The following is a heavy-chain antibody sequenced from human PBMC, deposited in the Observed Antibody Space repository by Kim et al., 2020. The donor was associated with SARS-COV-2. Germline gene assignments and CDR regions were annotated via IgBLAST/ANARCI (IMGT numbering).Heavy chain of an antibody. CDR1: GFTFSSDA. V-gene: IGHV3-23*01. J-gene: IGHJ3*02. CDR3: AKEAYYGSGSYAFDI. Sequence: GGSLRLSCAASGFTFSSDAMSWVRQAPGKGLEWVSAISGSGGSTYYADSVMGRCPISRANSKNTLYLQMNSLRAEDTAVYYCAKEAYYGSGSYAFDIWGQGTMVTVSS. D-gene: IGHD3-10*01. CDR2: ISGSGGST.